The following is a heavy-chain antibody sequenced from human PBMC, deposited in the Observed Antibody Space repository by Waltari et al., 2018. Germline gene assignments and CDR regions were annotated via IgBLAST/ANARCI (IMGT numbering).Heavy chain of an antibody. D-gene: IGHD3-10*01. CDR3: AKSRWFGELLDAFDI. CDR1: GFTFSSYG. CDR2: IWYDGSNK. V-gene: IGHV3-33*08. Sequence: QVQLVESGGGVVQPGRSLRLSCAASGFTFSSYGMHWVRQAPGKGLEWVAVIWYDGSNKYYADSVKGRFTISRDNSKNTLYLQMNSLRAEDTAMYYCAKSRWFGELLDAFDIWGQGTMVTVSS. J-gene: IGHJ3*02.